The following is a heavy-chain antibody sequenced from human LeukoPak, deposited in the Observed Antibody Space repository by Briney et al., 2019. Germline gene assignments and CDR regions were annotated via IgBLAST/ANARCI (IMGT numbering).Heavy chain of an antibody. D-gene: IGHD2-15*01. CDR1: GASVSNYY. CDR3: ARHHDGGPKLRLDF. V-gene: IGHV4-59*08. CDR2: FHYSGST. J-gene: IGHJ4*02. Sequence: SETLSLTCRVSGASVSNYYWSWIRQSPGKGLEWIGFFHYSGSTNYNPSLHSRVTKSIDTSMNQLSLTLVSVTAADTAVYFCARHHDGGPKLRLDFWGLGVLVTVSS.